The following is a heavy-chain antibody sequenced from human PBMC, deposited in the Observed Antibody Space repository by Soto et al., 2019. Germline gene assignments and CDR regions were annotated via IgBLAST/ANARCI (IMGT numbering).Heavy chain of an antibody. CDR3: ARALMNGDIDD. D-gene: IGHD4-17*01. V-gene: IGHV1-18*01. Sequence: GAEVKKPVASVQVSCKASGYTFTTFAINWVRQAPGQGLGWMGRIRGYNGNTKCAQKFQDRVTLTTDTSTTTAYMDLRILGADDTAVYYCARALMNGDIDDWGQGTLVDVSS. CDR2: IRGYNGNT. J-gene: IGHJ4*02. CDR1: GYTFTTFA.